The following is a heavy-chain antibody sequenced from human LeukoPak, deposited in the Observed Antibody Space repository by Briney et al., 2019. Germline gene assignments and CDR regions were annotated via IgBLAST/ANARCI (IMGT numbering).Heavy chain of an antibody. Sequence: GRSLRLSCAPSGFSFRSYTMHWVRQAPGKGLECVAVISYDGSNTYYIDSVKGRFTISRDNSKNTLDLQMNSLRAEDTAMYYCARGGYYNSSGYWIWGQGTMVTVS. D-gene: IGHD3-22*01. CDR1: GFSFRSYT. CDR2: ISYDGSNT. J-gene: IGHJ3*02. CDR3: ARGGYYNSSGYWI. V-gene: IGHV3-30-3*01.